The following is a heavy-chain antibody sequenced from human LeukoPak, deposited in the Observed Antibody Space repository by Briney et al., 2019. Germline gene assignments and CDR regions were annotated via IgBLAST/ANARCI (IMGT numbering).Heavy chain of an antibody. CDR2: IYYSGST. CDR3: ARLFSGSYFRRYYFDY. J-gene: IGHJ4*02. D-gene: IGHD1-26*01. CDR1: GGSISSYY. V-gene: IGHV4-59*08. Sequence: SETLSLTCTVSGGSISSYYWSWIRQPPGKGLEWIGYIYYSGSTYYNPSLTSRLTISVDTSKNQFSLKLISVTAADAAVYYCARLFSGSYFRRYYFDYWGQGTLVTVSS.